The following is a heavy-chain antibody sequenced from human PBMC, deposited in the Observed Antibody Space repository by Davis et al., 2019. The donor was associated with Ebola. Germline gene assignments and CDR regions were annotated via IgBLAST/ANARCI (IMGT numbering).Heavy chain of an antibody. J-gene: IGHJ4*02. Sequence: PGGSLRLSCAASGFTFSSYEMNWVRQAPGKGLDWVSYISSSGSTIYYADSVKGRFTTSRDNAKNSLYLQMNSLRAEDTAVYYCAREYGDYGFDYWGQGTLVTVSP. CDR2: ISSSGSTI. D-gene: IGHD4-17*01. CDR3: AREYGDYGFDY. CDR1: GFTFSSYE. V-gene: IGHV3-48*03.